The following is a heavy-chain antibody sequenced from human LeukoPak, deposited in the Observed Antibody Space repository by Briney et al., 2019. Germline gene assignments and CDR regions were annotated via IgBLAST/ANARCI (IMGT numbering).Heavy chain of an antibody. V-gene: IGHV3-30*04. J-gene: IGHJ4*02. D-gene: IGHD2-2*01. Sequence: GGSLRLSCAASGFTFSSYAMHWVRQAPGKGLEWVAVISYDGSNKYYADSVKGRFTISRDNSKNTLNLQMNSLRAEDTAVYYCARDRCSSTSCYSSKFDYWGQGTLVTVSS. CDR2: ISYDGSNK. CDR3: ARDRCSSTSCYSSKFDY. CDR1: GFTFSSYA.